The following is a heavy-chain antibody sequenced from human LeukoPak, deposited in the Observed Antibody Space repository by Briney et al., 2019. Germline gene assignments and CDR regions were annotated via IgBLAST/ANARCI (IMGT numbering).Heavy chain of an antibody. CDR1: GYTFTGYY. V-gene: IGHV1-18*04. CDR2: ISAYNGNT. CDR3: ARGYYYGSGSTFDI. Sequence: GASVKVSRKASGYTFTGYYMHWVRQAPGQGLEWMGWISAYNGNTNYAQKLQGRVTMTTDTSTSTAYMELRSLRSDDTAVYYCARGYYYGSGSTFDIWGQGTMVTVSS. D-gene: IGHD3-10*01. J-gene: IGHJ3*02.